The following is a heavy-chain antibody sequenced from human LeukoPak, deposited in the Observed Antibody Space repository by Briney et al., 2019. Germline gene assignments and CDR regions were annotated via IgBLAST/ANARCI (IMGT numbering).Heavy chain of an antibody. J-gene: IGHJ4*02. CDR3: ARGPTRANSSDY. Sequence: GGSLRLSCAASGFIFTKYWMHWVRQAPGKGLVWVSHVNSDGSATSYADSVKGRFTISRDNAKNSLYLQMNSLRAEDTAVYYCARGPTRANSSDYWGQGTLLTVSS. V-gene: IGHV3-74*01. CDR2: VNSDGSAT. D-gene: IGHD2/OR15-2a*01. CDR1: GFIFTKYW.